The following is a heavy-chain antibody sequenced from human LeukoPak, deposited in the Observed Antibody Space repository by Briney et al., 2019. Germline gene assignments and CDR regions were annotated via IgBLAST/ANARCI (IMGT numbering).Heavy chain of an antibody. V-gene: IGHV4-59*01. CDR2: IYYSGST. Sequence: PSETLSLTCTVPGGSISSYYWSWIRQPPGKGLEWIGYIYYSGSTNYNPSLKSRVTISVDTSKNQFSLKLSSVTAADTAVYYCARVPLTIFGVAYFDYWGQGTLVTVSS. D-gene: IGHD3-3*01. CDR3: ARVPLTIFGVAYFDY. CDR1: GGSISSYY. J-gene: IGHJ4*02.